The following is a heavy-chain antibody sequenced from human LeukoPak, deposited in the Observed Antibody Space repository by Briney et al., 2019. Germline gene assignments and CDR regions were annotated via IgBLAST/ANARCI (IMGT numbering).Heavy chain of an antibody. CDR2: IKSKTEGGTT. CDR1: GFTFSNAW. Sequence: PGGSLRLSCAASGFTFSNAWMTWVRQSPGKGLEWVGRIKSKTEGGTTDYAAPVKGRFTISRDDSKNTLYLQMNSLKTDDTAVYYCATRAGSFSSNYWGQGTLVTVSS. CDR3: ATRAGSFSSNY. J-gene: IGHJ4*02. V-gene: IGHV3-15*01. D-gene: IGHD2-15*01.